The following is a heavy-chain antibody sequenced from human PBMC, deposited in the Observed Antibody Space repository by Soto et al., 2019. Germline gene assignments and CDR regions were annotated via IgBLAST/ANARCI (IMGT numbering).Heavy chain of an antibody. D-gene: IGHD3-9*01. J-gene: IGHJ4*02. CDR2: ISGSGGST. CDR1: GFTFSSYA. CDR3: ARTSGEYDILTGSTRSQYYFDY. Sequence: GGSLRLSCAASGFTFSSYAMSWVCQAPGKGLEWVSAISGSGGSTYYADSVKGRFTISRDNSKNTLYLQMNSLRAEDTAVYYCARTSGEYDILTGSTRSQYYFDYWGQGTLVTVS. V-gene: IGHV3-23*01.